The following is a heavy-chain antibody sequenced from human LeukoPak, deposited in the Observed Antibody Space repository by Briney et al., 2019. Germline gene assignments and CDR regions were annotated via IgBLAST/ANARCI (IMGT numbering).Heavy chain of an antibody. CDR2: MNPNSGNT. CDR3: ARDSRIVVVPAAMEWGRNYYYYGMDV. Sequence: ASVKASCKASGYTFTSYDINWVRQATGQGLEWMGWMNPNSGNTGYAQKFQGRVTMTRNTSISTAYMELSSLRSEDTAVYYCARDSRIVVVPAAMEWGRNYYYYGMDVWGQGTTVTVSS. D-gene: IGHD2-2*01. CDR1: GYTFTSYD. J-gene: IGHJ6*02. V-gene: IGHV1-8*01.